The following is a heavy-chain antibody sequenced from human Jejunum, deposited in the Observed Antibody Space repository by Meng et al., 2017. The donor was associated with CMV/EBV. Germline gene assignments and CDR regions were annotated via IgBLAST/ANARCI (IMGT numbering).Heavy chain of an antibody. J-gene: IGHJ4*02. D-gene: IGHD3-3*01. CDR1: YNCTSYG. CDR2: ISNFKDDT. V-gene: IGHV1-18*01. Sequence: YNCTSYGISGVRQAPGQGLEWMGWISNFKDDTDYAQNFQGRVTLTTDTSTNTAYMEMRSLRSDDTAVYYCARVITTLGVPMHFDSWGQGTRVTVSS. CDR3: ARVITTLGVPMHFDS.